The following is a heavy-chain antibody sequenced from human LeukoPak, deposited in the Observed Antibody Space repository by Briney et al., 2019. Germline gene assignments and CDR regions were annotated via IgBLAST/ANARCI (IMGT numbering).Heavy chain of an antibody. J-gene: IGHJ4*02. Sequence: GGSLRLSCAASGFTFSTYDMHWVRQATGKGLQWLSGIGKAGDTYYAGSVKGRFTVSRDNAKNSLYLQMNSLRVGDTAVYYCASAEGSGYYDLWYNYWGPGTLVTVSS. V-gene: IGHV3-13*01. CDR1: GFTFSTYD. CDR2: IGKAGDT. D-gene: IGHD3-22*01. CDR3: ASAEGSGYYDLWYNY.